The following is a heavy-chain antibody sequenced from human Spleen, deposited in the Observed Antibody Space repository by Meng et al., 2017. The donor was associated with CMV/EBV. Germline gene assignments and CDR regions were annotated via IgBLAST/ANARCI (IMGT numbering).Heavy chain of an antibody. CDR1: GYIFTAYY. CDR2: INPGSGAT. J-gene: IGHJ5*01. V-gene: IGHV1-2*02. D-gene: IGHD2/OR15-2a*01. CDR3: ARKVILFKGWFDS. Sequence: CKTSGYIFTAYYLHWVRQAPGHGLEWLGWINPGSGATKYAQKLQGRVTMTRDTSITTAYMELDSLGSDDTAVYYCARKVILFKGWFDSWGQGTLVTVSS.